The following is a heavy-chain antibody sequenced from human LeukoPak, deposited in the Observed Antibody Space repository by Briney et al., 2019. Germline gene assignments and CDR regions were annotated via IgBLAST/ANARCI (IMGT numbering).Heavy chain of an antibody. CDR2: IKNDGSSA. CDR3: AKSDWFDP. Sequence: GGSLRLSCATSGFTFSNYWMSWLRHAPGKGLVWVSRIKNDGSSATYAESVKGRFTISRDNARNTLYLQMNGLSVDDTAVYYCAKSDWFDPWGRGILVTVSS. J-gene: IGHJ5*02. CDR1: GFTFSNYW. V-gene: IGHV3-74*01.